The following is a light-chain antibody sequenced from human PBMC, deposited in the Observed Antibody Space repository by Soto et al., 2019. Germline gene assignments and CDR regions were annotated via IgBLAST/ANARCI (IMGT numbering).Light chain of an antibody. CDR3: QQYDSLGT. CDR2: GAS. J-gene: IGKJ1*01. V-gene: IGKV3-20*01. CDR1: QSLSSNY. Sequence: EIVLTQSPGTLSLSPGERATLSCRASQSLSSNYLAWYQQKPGQAPRLLIYGASSRATGIPDRFSGGGSGTDFTLTISRLEPEDFAVYYCQQYDSLGTFGQGTKVDIK.